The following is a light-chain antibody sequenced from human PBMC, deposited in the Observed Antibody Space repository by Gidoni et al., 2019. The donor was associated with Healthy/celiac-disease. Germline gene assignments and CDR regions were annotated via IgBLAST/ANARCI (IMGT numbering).Light chain of an antibody. CDR3: QQYGSSPQT. J-gene: IGKJ1*01. CDR2: GAS. V-gene: IGKV3-20*01. CDR1: QSVSSSY. Sequence: EIVFTQSPGTLSLSPVERATLSCRASQSVSSSYLAWQQQKPGQAPRLLIYGASSRATGIPDRFRGSVSGTDFTLTISRLEPEDFAVYYCQQYGSSPQTFGQGTKVEIK.